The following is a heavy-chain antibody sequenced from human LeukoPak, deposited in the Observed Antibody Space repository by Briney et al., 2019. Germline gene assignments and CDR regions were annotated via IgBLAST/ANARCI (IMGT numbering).Heavy chain of an antibody. CDR2: ITGSGGDT. Sequence: GRSLRLSCAASGFTFSSYAMSWVRQAPGEGLEWVSAITGSGGDTYHADSVKGRFTISRDNSKNTLYLQMNSLRAEDTAVYYCAKGSATSRPYYFDFWGQGTLVTVSS. J-gene: IGHJ4*02. CDR3: AKGSATSRPYYFDF. D-gene: IGHD2-2*01. V-gene: IGHV3-23*01. CDR1: GFTFSSYA.